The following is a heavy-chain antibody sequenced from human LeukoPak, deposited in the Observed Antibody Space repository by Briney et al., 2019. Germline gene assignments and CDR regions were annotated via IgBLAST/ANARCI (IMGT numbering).Heavy chain of an antibody. D-gene: IGHD6-19*01. J-gene: IGHJ5*01. V-gene: IGHV3-23*01. CDR2: IIATSGTT. CDR1: GFSLSVYA. CDR3: AKPICWGLAVTADWFHP. Sequence: GGSLRLSCTASGFSLSVYAMSWLRQPPGKGLEWVSTIIATSGTTSYSASVSARFTISRVNSNNTLYLQLNSLRADDTATYYCAKPICWGLAVTADWFHPWGQGTLVAVSS.